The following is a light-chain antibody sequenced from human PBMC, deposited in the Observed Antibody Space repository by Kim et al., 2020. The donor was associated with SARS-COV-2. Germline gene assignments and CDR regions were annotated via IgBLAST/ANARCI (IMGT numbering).Light chain of an antibody. CDR1: QSVGANS. Sequence: EIVLTQSPGTLSLSPGEGATLSCRATQSVGANSLAWYQHKPGQAPRLLIYGTSTRATGIPDRFSGSGSGTDFTLTIIRLEPEDFAVYYCQQYGTSPYTFGQGTKLEI. CDR2: GTS. V-gene: IGKV3-20*01. CDR3: QQYGTSPYT. J-gene: IGKJ2*01.